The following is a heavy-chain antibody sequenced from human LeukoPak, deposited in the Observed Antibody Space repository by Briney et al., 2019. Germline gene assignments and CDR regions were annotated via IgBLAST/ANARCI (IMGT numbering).Heavy chain of an antibody. CDR2: IYYSGST. D-gene: IGHD6-19*01. V-gene: IGHV4-59*01. CDR1: GGSISSYY. J-gene: IGHJ5*02. CDR3: ARTGDSGWYRWFDP. Sequence: SETLSLTCTDSGGSISSYYWSWIRQPPGKGLEWIGYIYYSGSTTYNSSLKSRVTISVDTSKNQFSLKLSSVTAADTAVYYCARTGDSGWYRWFDPWGQETLVTVSS.